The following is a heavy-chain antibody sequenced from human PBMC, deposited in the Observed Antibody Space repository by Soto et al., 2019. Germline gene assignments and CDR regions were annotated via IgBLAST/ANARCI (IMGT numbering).Heavy chain of an antibody. CDR1: GGTFSSYA. D-gene: IGHD6-13*01. CDR2: IIPIFGTA. J-gene: IGHJ4*02. CDR3: ARVGMQQLHKYYIDY. Sequence: SVKVSCKASGGTFSSYAISWVRQAPGQGLEWMGGIIPIFGTANYAQKFQGRVTITADESTSTAYMELSSLRSEDTAVYYCARVGMQQLHKYYIDYWGQGTLVTVSS. V-gene: IGHV1-69*13.